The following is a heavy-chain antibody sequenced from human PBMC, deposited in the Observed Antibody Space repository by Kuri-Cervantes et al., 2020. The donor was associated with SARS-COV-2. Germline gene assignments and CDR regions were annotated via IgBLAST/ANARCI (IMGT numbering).Heavy chain of an antibody. CDR2: IYCSGST. CDR3: ARDRMESLLWFGVVGAFDI. V-gene: IGHV4-30-4*01. D-gene: IGHD3-10*01. Sequence: SCTVSGGSISSGDYYWSWIRQPPGKGLEWIGYIYCSGSTYYNPSLKSRVTISVDTSKNQFSLKLSSVTAADTAVYYCARDRMESLLWFGVVGAFDIWGQGTMVTVSS. J-gene: IGHJ3*02. CDR1: GGSISSGDYY.